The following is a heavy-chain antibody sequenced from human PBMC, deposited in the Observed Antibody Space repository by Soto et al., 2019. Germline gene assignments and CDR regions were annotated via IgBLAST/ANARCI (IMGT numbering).Heavy chain of an antibody. V-gene: IGHV1-18*04. CDR1: DFSFTSHG. CDR2: ISLYNGNT. CDR3: AIYHLELFRFDY. D-gene: IGHD2-2*01. Sequence: GSVNVCFKTCDFSFTSHGVSWVRRAPGQGLEWMAWISLYNGNTNYAQQFQVRVTMTTDTSTSTAYMELRSLRSDDTAMYFCAIYHLELFRFDYWGQGTLVTVSS. J-gene: IGHJ4*02.